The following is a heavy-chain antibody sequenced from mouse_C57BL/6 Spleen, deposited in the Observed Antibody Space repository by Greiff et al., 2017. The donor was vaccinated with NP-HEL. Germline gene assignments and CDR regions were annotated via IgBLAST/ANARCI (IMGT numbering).Heavy chain of an antibody. CDR3: ARHEAVYYDYDRTWFAY. D-gene: IGHD2-4*01. J-gene: IGHJ3*01. V-gene: IGHV1-62-2*01. CDR2: FYPGSGSI. Sequence: QVQLKQSGAELVKPGASVKLSCKASGYTFTEYTIHWVKQRSGQGLEWIGWFYPGSGSIKYNEKFKDKATLTADKSSSTVYMELSRLTSEDSAVYFCARHEAVYYDYDRTWFAYWGQGTLVTVSA. CDR1: GYTFTEYT.